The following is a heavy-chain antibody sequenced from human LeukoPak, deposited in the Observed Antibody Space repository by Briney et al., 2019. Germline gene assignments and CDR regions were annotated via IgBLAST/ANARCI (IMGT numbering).Heavy chain of an antibody. CDR2: IYYNGNT. CDR1: GASINTGSYY. V-gene: IGHV4-39*07. Sequence: SETLSLTCTVSGASINTGSYYWGWIRQPPGKGLEWIGSIYYNGNTQSNPSLTSRVTISLDTSKNQFSLKLSSVTAADTAVYYCAGVTSALFHYWGRGTLVTVSS. J-gene: IGHJ4*02. CDR3: AGVTSALFHY.